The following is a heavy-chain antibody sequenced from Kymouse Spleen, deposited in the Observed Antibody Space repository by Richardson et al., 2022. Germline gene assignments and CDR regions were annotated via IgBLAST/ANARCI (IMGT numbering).Heavy chain of an antibody. D-gene: IGHD6-19*01. J-gene: IGHJ6*02. V-gene: IGHV3-20*d01. Sequence: EVQLVESGGGVVRPGGSLRLSCAASGFTFDDYGMSWVRQAPGKGLEWVSGINWNGGSTGYADSVKGRFTISRDNAKNSLYLQMNSLRAEDTALYYCARERIAVAGQGGYYYYYGMDVWGQGTTVTVSS. CDR2: INWNGGST. CDR3: ARERIAVAGQGGYYYYYGMDV. CDR1: GFTFDDYG.